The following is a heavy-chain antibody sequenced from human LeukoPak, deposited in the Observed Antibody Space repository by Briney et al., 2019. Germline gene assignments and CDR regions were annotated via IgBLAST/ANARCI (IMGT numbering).Heavy chain of an antibody. Sequence: KPSETLSLTCTVSGYSISSGYYWGWIRQPPGKGLEWIGSIYYSGSTYYNPSLKSRVTISVDTSKNQFSLKLSSVTAADTAVYYCARLRYRRPLDYWGQGTLVTVSS. CDR2: IYYSGST. J-gene: IGHJ4*02. CDR3: ARLRYRRPLDY. V-gene: IGHV4-38-2*02. CDR1: GYSISSGYY. D-gene: IGHD2-15*01.